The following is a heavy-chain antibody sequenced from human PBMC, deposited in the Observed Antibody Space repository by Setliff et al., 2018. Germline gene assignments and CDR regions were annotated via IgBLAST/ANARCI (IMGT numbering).Heavy chain of an antibody. CDR3: ARGDTIGFGAFDI. V-gene: IGHV5-51*01. J-gene: IGHJ3*02. CDR1: GYDFSKYW. CDR2: IFPSDPDT. D-gene: IGHD1-26*01. Sequence: GESLKISCQASGYDFSKYWIGWVRQMPGEGLDWMGIIFPSDPDTRYGPSFQGQVTISAAKSITTVYLQINGLKASDTAIYFCARGDTIGFGAFDIWGQGTMVTVSS.